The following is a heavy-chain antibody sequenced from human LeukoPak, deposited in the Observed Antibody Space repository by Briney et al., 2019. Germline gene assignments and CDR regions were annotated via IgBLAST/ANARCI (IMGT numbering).Heavy chain of an antibody. CDR3: ARDGIQYYYGSGSYYDY. Sequence: ASVKVSCTASGYTFTSYGISWVRQAPGQGLEWMGWISAYNGNTTYAQKLQGRVTMTTDTSTSTAYMELRSLRSDDTAVYYCARDGIQYYYGSGSYYDYWGQGTLVTVSS. V-gene: IGHV1-18*04. CDR2: ISAYNGNT. D-gene: IGHD3-10*01. J-gene: IGHJ4*02. CDR1: GYTFTSYG.